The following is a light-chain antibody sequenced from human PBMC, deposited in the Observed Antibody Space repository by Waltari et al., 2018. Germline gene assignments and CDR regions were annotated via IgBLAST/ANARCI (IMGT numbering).Light chain of an antibody. CDR2: VNSDGSH. V-gene: IGLV4-69*01. Sequence: QLVLTQSPSASASLGASVTLTCTLSSGHSSTVIPCLPQQPEKGPRYLMKVNSDGSHSKGDKMPDRFSGSSSGAEHYLTISSLQSEDEADYYCQTGGHGTWVFGGGTKLTVL. CDR3: QTGGHGTWV. CDR1: SGHSSTV. J-gene: IGLJ3*02.